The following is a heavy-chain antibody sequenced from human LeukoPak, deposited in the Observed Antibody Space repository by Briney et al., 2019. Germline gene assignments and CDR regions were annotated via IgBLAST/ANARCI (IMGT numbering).Heavy chain of an antibody. V-gene: IGHV4-39*01. J-gene: IGHJ4*02. CDR2: IYYSGST. D-gene: IGHD5-24*01. CDR3: ARFRPTI. CDR1: GDSISSSSYY. Sequence: SETLPLTCTVSGDSISSSSYYWGWIRQPPGKGLEWLGTIYYSGSTYYNPSLKSRVTISIDTSKNQFSLKLNSVTAADTAVYYCARFRPTIWGQGSLVYVSS.